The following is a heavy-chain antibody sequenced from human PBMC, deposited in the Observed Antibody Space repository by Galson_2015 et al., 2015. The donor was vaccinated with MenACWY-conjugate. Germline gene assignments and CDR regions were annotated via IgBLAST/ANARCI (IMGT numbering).Heavy chain of an antibody. V-gene: IGHV3-23*01. CDR1: GFTFSSYA. J-gene: IGHJ4*02. Sequence: SLRLSCAASGFTFSSYAMAWVRQAPGKELEWVSSIGASGYDTYYADSARGRFAISRDSSQNILYLQMNGLRAEDTALYYCASNAGRWLTPFDYWGQGTLVTVSS. CDR2: IGASGYDT. D-gene: IGHD5-24*01. CDR3: ASNAGRWLTPFDY.